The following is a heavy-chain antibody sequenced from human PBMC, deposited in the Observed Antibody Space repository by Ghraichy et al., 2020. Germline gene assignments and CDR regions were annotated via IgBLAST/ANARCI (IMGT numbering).Heavy chain of an antibody. CDR2: INAGNGNT. V-gene: IGHV1-3*01. Sequence: ASVKVSCKASGYTFTSYAMHWVRQAPGQRLEWMGWINAGNGNTKYSQKFQGRVTITRDTSANTAYMELSSLRSEDTAVYYCAREDYSSGWYPDDYWGQGTLVTVSS. D-gene: IGHD6-19*01. CDR1: GYTFTSYA. J-gene: IGHJ4*02. CDR3: AREDYSSGWYPDDY.